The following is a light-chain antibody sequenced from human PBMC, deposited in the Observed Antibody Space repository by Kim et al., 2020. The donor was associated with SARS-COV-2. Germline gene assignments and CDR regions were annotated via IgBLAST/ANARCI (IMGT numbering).Light chain of an antibody. CDR2: KAS. J-gene: IGKJ4*01. CDR3: QQYNSYSLT. V-gene: IGKV1-5*03. Sequence: ASVGDRVTITCRASQSMNTWLAWYQQKPGRVPKLLIYKASSLDSGVPSRFSGGGSGTEFTLTISSLEPDDFATYYCQQYNSYSLTFGGGTKVDIK. CDR1: QSMNTW.